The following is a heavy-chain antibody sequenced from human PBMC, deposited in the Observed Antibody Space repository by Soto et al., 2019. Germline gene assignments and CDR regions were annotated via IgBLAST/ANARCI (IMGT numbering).Heavy chain of an antibody. J-gene: IGHJ6*02. CDR2: ISSSSSYI. V-gene: IGHV3-21*01. D-gene: IGHD3-3*01. Sequence: GGSLRLSCAASGFTFISYSMNWVRQAPGKGLEWVSSISSSSSYIYYADSVKGRFTISRDNAKNSLYLQMNSLRAEDTAVYYCARDMVLYDFWCGSIHPGDGMDVWGQGTTVTVSS. CDR3: ARDMVLYDFWCGSIHPGDGMDV. CDR1: GFTFISYS.